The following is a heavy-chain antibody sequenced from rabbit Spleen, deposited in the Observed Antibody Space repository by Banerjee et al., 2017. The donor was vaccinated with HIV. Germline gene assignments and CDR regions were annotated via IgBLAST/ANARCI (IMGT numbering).Heavy chain of an antibody. CDR1: GFSFNSDYD. Sequence: QSLEESGGGLVKPGASLTLTCKASGFSFNSDYDMCWVRQAPGKGLEWIACIYAGSSGNTYSATWAKGRFTISKTSSTTVTLQMTSLTVADTATYFCARDTASSFSSYGMDLWGPGTLVTVS. CDR3: ARDTASSFSSYGMDL. J-gene: IGHJ6*01. V-gene: IGHV1S40*01. CDR2: IYAGSSGNT. D-gene: IGHD6-1*01.